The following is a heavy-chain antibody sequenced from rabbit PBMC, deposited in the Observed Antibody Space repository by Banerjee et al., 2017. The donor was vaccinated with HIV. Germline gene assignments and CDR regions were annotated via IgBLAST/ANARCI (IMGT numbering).Heavy chain of an antibody. J-gene: IGHJ4*01. CDR1: GFSFSSSYY. Sequence: QSLEESGGDLVKPGASLTLTCTASGFSFSSSYYMCWVRQAPGKGLEWIARIHVGSSGSTDYASWAKGRFTISKTSSTTVTLQMTSLTAADTATYFCARRGYSGISHLNLWGQGTLVTVS. CDR3: ARRGYSGISHLNL. V-gene: IGHV1S40*01. CDR2: IHVGSSGST. D-gene: IGHD7-1*01.